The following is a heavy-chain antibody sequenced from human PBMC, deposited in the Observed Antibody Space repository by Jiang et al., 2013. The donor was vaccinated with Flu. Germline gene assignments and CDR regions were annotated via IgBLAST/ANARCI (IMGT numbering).Heavy chain of an antibody. D-gene: IGHD3-22*01. Sequence: KPTQTLTLTCTFSGFSLSTSGVGVGWIRQPPGKALEWLALIYWDDDKRYSPSLKSRLTITKDTSKNQVVLTMTNMDPVDTATYYCAHKVTMIARPVLAGGVAIEIDHGFDYWGQGTLVTVSS. CDR1: GFSLSTSGVG. CDR2: IYWDDDK. CDR3: AHKVTMIARPVLAGGVAIEIDHGFDY. J-gene: IGHJ4*02. V-gene: IGHV2-5*02.